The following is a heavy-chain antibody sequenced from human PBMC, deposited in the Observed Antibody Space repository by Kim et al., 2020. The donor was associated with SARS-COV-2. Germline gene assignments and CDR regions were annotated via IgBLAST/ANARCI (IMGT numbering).Heavy chain of an antibody. D-gene: IGHD1-26*01. J-gene: IGHJ4*02. V-gene: IGHV1-2*02. CDR1: GYTFNDYY. CDR2: INPNSADT. Sequence: ASVKVSCKASGYTFNDYYMHWVRQAPGQGLEWMGWINPNSADTKYAQKFQGRVTMTRDTSTSTAYMELNRLRSDDTAVYYCARNDVGATDHWGQGTLVTVSS. CDR3: ARNDVGATDH.